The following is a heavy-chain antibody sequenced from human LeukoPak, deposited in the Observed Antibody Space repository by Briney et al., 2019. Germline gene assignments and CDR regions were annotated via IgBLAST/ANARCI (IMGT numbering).Heavy chain of an antibody. Sequence: GASVKVSCKASGYTFSSYGMHWVRQAPGQRLEWMGRINAGNGYRSYSEKFQGRVTITRDTSASTAYMELSSLRSEDTAMFYCARDRDDYDDAFDIWGQGTMVTVSS. J-gene: IGHJ3*02. V-gene: IGHV1-3*01. CDR3: ARDRDDYDDAFDI. CDR1: GYTFSSYG. D-gene: IGHD4-17*01. CDR2: INAGNGYR.